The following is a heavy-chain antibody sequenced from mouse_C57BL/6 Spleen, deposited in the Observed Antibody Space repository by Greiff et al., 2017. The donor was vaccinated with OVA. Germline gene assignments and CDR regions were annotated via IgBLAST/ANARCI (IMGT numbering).Heavy chain of an antibody. CDR1: GYTFTSYG. CDR3: ARSGYSNYGDY. D-gene: IGHD2-5*01. V-gene: IGHV1-81*01. J-gene: IGHJ2*01. Sequence: QVQLKESGAELARPGASVKLSCKASGYTFTSYGISWVKQRTGQGLEWIGEIYPRSGNTYYNEKFKGKATLTADKSSSTAYMELRSLTSEDSAVYFCARSGYSNYGDYWGKGTTLTVSS. CDR2: IYPRSGNT.